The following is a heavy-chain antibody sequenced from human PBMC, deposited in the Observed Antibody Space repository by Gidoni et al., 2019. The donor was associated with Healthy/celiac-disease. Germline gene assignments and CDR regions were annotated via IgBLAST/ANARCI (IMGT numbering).Heavy chain of an antibody. CDR3: ARDGGPGAFFDL. CDR1: GFPFSSYS. CDR2: ISSSSSDI. Sequence: EVQLVESGGGLVQPGGSLRLSCASSGFPFSSYSMTWVRQAPGKGLAWVSSISSSSSDIYDADSVKGRFTISRDNAKNSLYLQMNSLRAEDTAVYYCARDGGPGAFFDLWGRGTLVTVSS. J-gene: IGHJ2*01. V-gene: IGHV3-21*01. D-gene: IGHD2-15*01.